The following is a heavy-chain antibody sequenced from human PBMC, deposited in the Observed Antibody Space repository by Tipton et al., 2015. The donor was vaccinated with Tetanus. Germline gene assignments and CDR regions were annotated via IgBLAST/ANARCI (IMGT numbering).Heavy chain of an antibody. J-gene: IGHJ6*02. V-gene: IGHV1-2*02. Sequence: QLVQSGAEVKKPGASVKVSCKTAGYSFTGYYVHWVRQAPGQGLEWMGWINPYNGGKNYAQKFQGRVTMTTDTSISTVYMELSRRKSGDPAVCFCVRAGWGGSSSYSGMAVWGRGATVTVSS. D-gene: IGHD6-25*01. CDR3: VRAGWGGSSSYSGMAV. CDR1: GYSFTGYY. CDR2: INPYNGGK.